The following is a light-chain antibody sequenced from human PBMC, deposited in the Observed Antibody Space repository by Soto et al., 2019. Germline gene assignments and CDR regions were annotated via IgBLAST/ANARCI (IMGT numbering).Light chain of an antibody. CDR2: GAS. Sequence: EIVMTQSPATLSVSPGERATLSCRASQSVSSNVAWYQQKPGQAPRLLIYGASTRATGIPARFSGSGSGTEFTLTISSLQSEDFAVYYCQQYNIWPPLTFGGGTKVEIK. V-gene: IGKV3D-15*01. CDR1: QSVSSN. CDR3: QQYNIWPPLT. J-gene: IGKJ4*01.